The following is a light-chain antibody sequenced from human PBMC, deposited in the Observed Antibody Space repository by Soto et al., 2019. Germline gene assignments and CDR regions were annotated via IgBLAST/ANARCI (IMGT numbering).Light chain of an antibody. CDR2: DVS. CDR1: SSDVGGYNY. V-gene: IGLV2-14*01. J-gene: IGLJ1*01. CDR3: SSYTSSSRYV. Sequence: QSVLTQPASVSGSPGQSITISCTGTSSDVGGYNYGSWYQQHPGKAPKLMIYDVSNRPSGVSNRFSGSKSGNTASLTISGLQAEDEADYYCSSYTSSSRYVFGTGTKVTVL.